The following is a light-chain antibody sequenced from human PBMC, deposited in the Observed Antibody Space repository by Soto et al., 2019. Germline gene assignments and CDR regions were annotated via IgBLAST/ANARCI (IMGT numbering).Light chain of an antibody. Sequence: EIVLTQSPATLSLSPGESATLSCRATRSVSSYLAWYQQKPGQAPRLLIYDASSRPTDIPARFSGSGSGTDFTLTINRLEPEDFAVYYCQQYGSSQITFGQGTRLEIK. CDR1: RSVSSY. V-gene: IGKV3-20*01. J-gene: IGKJ5*01. CDR3: QQYGSSQIT. CDR2: DAS.